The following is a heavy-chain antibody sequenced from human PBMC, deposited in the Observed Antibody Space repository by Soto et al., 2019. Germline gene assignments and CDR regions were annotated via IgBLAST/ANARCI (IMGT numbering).Heavy chain of an antibody. CDR2: IYYSGST. D-gene: IGHD6-13*01. J-gene: IGHJ4*02. V-gene: IGHV4-59*08. CDR1: GGSISSYY. Sequence: SETLSLTCTVSGGSISSYYWSWIRQPPGKGLEWIGYIYYSGSTDYNPSLKSRVTMSVDMSKNQFSLRLTSVTAGDTAVYYCARHGIIGAAGESNLLGFWGQGTQVTVSS. CDR3: ARHGIIGAAGESNLLGF.